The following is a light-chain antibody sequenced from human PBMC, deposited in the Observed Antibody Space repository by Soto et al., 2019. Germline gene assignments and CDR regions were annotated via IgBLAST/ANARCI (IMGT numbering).Light chain of an antibody. Sequence: DIQMTQSPSTLSASVGDRLTITCRASQGISSWLAWYQQKPGKAPKLLIYDASSLESGVPSRFSGSGSGTEFTLTVSSLQPDDFATYYCQQYNSYSQTFGQGTKVDIK. CDR2: DAS. CDR1: QGISSW. CDR3: QQYNSYSQT. V-gene: IGKV1-5*01. J-gene: IGKJ1*01.